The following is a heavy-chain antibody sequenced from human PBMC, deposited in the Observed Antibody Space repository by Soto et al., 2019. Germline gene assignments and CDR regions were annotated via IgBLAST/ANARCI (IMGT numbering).Heavy chain of an antibody. Sequence: PSETLSLTCTVSGGSISRYYWNWIRQPPGKGLEWIGYIYYSGSTNYNPSLKSRVTISVDTSKNQFSLKLSSVTAADTAVYYCARHQKLLWFGELSLDYWGQGTLVTVSS. D-gene: IGHD3-10*01. CDR3: ARHQKLLWFGELSLDY. CDR2: IYYSGST. CDR1: GGSISRYY. V-gene: IGHV4-59*08. J-gene: IGHJ4*02.